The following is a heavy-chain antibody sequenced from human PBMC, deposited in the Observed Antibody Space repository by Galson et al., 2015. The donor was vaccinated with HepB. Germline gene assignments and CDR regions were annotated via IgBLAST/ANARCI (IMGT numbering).Heavy chain of an antibody. D-gene: IGHD3-16*01. J-gene: IGHJ4*02. Sequence: SLRLSCAASGFTFSSYRMHWVRQAPGKGLEWAAVISDDGSNKHYADSVKGRFTISRDNSKNTLYLQMSTLRAEDMAVYYCARDLGFGGAAFGYWGQGTLVTVSS. CDR2: ISDDGSNK. CDR1: GFTFSSYR. V-gene: IGHV3-30-3*01. CDR3: ARDLGFGGAAFGY.